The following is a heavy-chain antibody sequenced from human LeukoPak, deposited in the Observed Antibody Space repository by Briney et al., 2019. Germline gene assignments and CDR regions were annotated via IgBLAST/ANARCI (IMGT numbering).Heavy chain of an antibody. V-gene: IGHV4-39*01. Sequence: SETLSLTCTVSGGSISSSSYYWGWIRQPPGKGLEWIGSIYYSGNTYYNPSLKSRVTISVDTSKNQFSLKLSSVTAADTAVYYCARVLRFGYFDYWGQGTLVTVSS. J-gene: IGHJ4*02. CDR3: ARVLRFGYFDY. CDR1: GGSISSSSYY. CDR2: IYYSGNT. D-gene: IGHD3-3*01.